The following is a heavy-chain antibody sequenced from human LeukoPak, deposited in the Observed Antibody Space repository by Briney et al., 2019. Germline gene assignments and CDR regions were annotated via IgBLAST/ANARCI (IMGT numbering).Heavy chain of an antibody. CDR1: GGSISSYY. CDR3: ASGPYSSSWTY. Sequence: SETLSLTCTVSGGSISSYYWSWIRQPPGKGLEWIGYIYYSGSTNYNPSLKSRVTISVDTSKNQFPLKLSSVTAADTAVYYCASGPYSSSWTYWGQGTLVTVSS. CDR2: IYYSGST. D-gene: IGHD6-13*01. V-gene: IGHV4-59*01. J-gene: IGHJ4*02.